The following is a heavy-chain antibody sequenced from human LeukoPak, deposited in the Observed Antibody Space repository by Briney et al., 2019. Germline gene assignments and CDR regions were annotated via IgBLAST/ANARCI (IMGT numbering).Heavy chain of an antibody. Sequence: GASVKVSCKASGYTFTGYYMHWVRQAPGQGLEWMGWISAYNGNTNYAQKLQGRVTMTTDTSTSTAYMELRSLRSDDTAVYYCARDIYDFRGGVWYGMDVWGQGTTVTVSS. D-gene: IGHD3-3*01. CDR3: ARDIYDFRGGVWYGMDV. CDR2: ISAYNGNT. J-gene: IGHJ6*02. CDR1: GYTFTGYY. V-gene: IGHV1-18*04.